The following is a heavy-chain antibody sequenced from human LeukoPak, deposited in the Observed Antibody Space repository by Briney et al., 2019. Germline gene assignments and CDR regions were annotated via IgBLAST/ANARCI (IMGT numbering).Heavy chain of an antibody. J-gene: IGHJ4*02. V-gene: IGHV3-21*01. CDR3: ARNLEEAAVLVDY. D-gene: IGHD6-13*01. Sequence: GGSLRLSCAASGFTFSSYSMNWVRQAPGKGLEWVSSISSSSSYIYYADSVKGRFTISRDNAKNSLYLQMNSLRAEDTAVYYCARNLEEAAVLVDYWGQGTLVTVSS. CDR1: GFTFSSYS. CDR2: ISSSSSYI.